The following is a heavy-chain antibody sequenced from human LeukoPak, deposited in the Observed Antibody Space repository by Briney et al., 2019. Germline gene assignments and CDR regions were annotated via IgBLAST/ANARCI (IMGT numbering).Heavy chain of an antibody. J-gene: IGHJ6*02. CDR1: GYTFTSYD. CDR3: ARGTPCSGGSCYSSDYYGMDV. V-gene: IGHV1-8*01. CDR2: MNPNSGNT. Sequence: ASVKVSCKASGYTFTSYDINWVRQATGQGLEWMGWMNPNSGNTGYAQKFQGRVTMTRNTSISTAYMELSSLRSEDTAVYYCARGTPCSGGSCYSSDYYGMDVWGQGTTVTVSS. D-gene: IGHD2-15*01.